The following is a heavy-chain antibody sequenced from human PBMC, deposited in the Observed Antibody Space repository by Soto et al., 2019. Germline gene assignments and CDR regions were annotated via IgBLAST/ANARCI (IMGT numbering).Heavy chain of an antibody. CDR2: IFWNDAK. Sequence: QIALKESGPTLVKPSQTLTLTCTFSGFSFSTTGAGVGWLRQPPGKALEWLALIFWNDAKRYSPSLRSRLTIIKDTSKNQVVLTMTNVDPVDTATYYCAYRRGGSSSGGNFDYWGQGTPVTVYS. V-gene: IGHV2-5*01. J-gene: IGHJ4*02. CDR1: GFSFSTTGAG. CDR3: AYRRGGSSSGGNFDY. D-gene: IGHD2-15*01.